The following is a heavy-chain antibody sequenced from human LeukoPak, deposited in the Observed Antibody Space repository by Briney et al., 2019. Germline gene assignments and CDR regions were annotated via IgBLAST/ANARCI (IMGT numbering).Heavy chain of an antibody. J-gene: IGHJ6*04. CDR2: ISAYNGNT. CDR1: GYTFTSYG. Sequence: ASVKVSCKASGYTFTSYGISWVRQAPGQGLEWMGWISAYNGNTNYARKLQGRVSMTTDTSTSTAYMELRSLRSDDTAVYYCAREGFGDPLQYYYYYYGMDAWGKGTTVTVSS. CDR3: AREGFGDPLQYYYYYYGMDA. D-gene: IGHD3-10*01. V-gene: IGHV1-18*04.